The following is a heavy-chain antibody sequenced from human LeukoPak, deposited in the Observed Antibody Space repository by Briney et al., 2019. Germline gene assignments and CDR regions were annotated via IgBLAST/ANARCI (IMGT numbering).Heavy chain of an antibody. D-gene: IGHD3-10*01. V-gene: IGHV3-21*01. CDR3: AREVGFGVFFDY. Sequence: AGGSLRLSCAASGFTFSSYSMNWVRQAPGKGLEWVSSISSSSSYIYYADSVKGRFTISRDNAKNSLNLQMNSLRAEDTAVYYCAREVGFGVFFDYWGQGTLVTVSS. J-gene: IGHJ4*02. CDR2: ISSSSSYI. CDR1: GFTFSSYS.